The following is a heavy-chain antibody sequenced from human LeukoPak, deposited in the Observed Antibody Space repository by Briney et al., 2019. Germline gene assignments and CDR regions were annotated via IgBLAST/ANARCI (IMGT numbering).Heavy chain of an antibody. V-gene: IGHV4-59*01. CDR3: ARATPTNWNFFRYYYYMDV. CDR1: GPSISSFY. D-gene: IGHD1-1*01. CDR2: INYSGST. J-gene: IGHJ6*03. Sequence: SETLSLTCTISGPSISSFYWSWIRQPPGKGLEWVGSINYSGSTNYNPSLKSRVTISIDTSKDQFSLKLTSVTAADTAVYYCARATPTNWNFFRYYYYMDVWGKGTTVTVSS.